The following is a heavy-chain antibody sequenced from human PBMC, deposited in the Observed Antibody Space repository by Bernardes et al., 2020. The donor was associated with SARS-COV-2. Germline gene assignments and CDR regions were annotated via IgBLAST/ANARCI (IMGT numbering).Heavy chain of an antibody. Sequence: ASVKVSCKASGYTFTSYDINWVRQATGQGREWMGWMNPNSGNTGYAQKFQGRVTMTRNTSISTAYMELSSLRSEDTAVYYCARFYSGSGSYLYGMDVWGQGTTVTVSS. CDR3: ARFYSGSGSYLYGMDV. V-gene: IGHV1-8*01. D-gene: IGHD3-10*01. CDR2: MNPNSGNT. J-gene: IGHJ6*02. CDR1: GYTFTSYD.